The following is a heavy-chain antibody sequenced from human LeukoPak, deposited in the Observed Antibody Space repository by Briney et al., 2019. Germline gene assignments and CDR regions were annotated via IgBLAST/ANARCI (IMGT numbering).Heavy chain of an antibody. Sequence: ASVKVSCTASGGTFSSYAINWVRQATGQGLEWMGWMNPNSGNTGYSQKFQGRVTMTRNTSISTAYMELSSLRSEDTAVYYCARGRTYSKTHYDFWSGYYRGYYYYYYGMDVWGQGTTVTVSS. D-gene: IGHD3-3*01. CDR2: MNPNSGNT. J-gene: IGHJ6*02. V-gene: IGHV1-8*02. CDR3: ARGRTYSKTHYDFWSGYYRGYYYYYYGMDV. CDR1: GGTFSSYA.